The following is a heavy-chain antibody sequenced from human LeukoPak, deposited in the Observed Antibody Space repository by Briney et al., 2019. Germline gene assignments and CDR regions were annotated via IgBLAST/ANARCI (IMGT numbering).Heavy chain of an antibody. CDR2: INSDGIGS. CDR3: ARDDLPWDSSGFDA. J-gene: IGHJ3*01. D-gene: IGHD3-22*01. Sequence: GGSLRLSCAASGFTFRTYWMHWVRQSPGKGLVWVSRINSDGIGSSYADSVKGRFTISRDNAKNTLYLQMNSLTAEDTAVYYCARDDLPWDSSGFDAWGQGTMVTVSS. CDR1: GFTFRTYW. V-gene: IGHV3-74*01.